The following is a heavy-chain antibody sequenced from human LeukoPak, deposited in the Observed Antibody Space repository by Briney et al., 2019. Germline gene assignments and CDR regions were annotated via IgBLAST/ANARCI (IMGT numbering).Heavy chain of an antibody. J-gene: IGHJ4*02. Sequence: ASVKASCKASGFALTNLYMHLVPQAPGQGLEWMGIINPSGGSTSYAQKFQGRVTMTRDMSTSTVYMEVSSLRLSDVAAYYYAVGTFGYSYGYRYFDYWGQGTLVTVSS. CDR1: GFALTNLY. CDR3: AVGTFGYSYGYRYFDY. CDR2: INPSGGST. V-gene: IGHV1-46*01. D-gene: IGHD5-18*01.